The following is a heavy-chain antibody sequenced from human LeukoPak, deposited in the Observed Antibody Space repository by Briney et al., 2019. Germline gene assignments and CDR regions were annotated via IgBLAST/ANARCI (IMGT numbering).Heavy chain of an antibody. V-gene: IGHV5-51*01. CDR1: GYSFTNYW. Sequence: GESLKISCKGSGYSFTNYWIGWVRQVPGKGLEWMGIIYPADSDIRYSPSFQGQVTISADKSINTAYLQWSSLKASDTAMYYCARHRPGSSSLTGDHWGQGTLVTVSS. D-gene: IGHD6-13*01. J-gene: IGHJ4*02. CDR2: IYPADSDI. CDR3: ARHRPGSSSLTGDH.